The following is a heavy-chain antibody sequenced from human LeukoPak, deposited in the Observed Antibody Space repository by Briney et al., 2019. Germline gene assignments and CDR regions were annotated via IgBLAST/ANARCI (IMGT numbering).Heavy chain of an antibody. J-gene: IGHJ3*02. CDR2: IIPIFGTA. D-gene: IGHD3-10*01. Sequence: SVKVSCKTSDYTFSNYGITWVRQAPGQGLEWMGGIIPIFGTANYAQKFQGRVTITADKSTSTAYMELSSLRSEDTAVYYCARGMVRGVIGGGAFDIWGQGTMATVSS. V-gene: IGHV1-69*06. CDR1: DYTFSNYG. CDR3: ARGMVRGVIGGGAFDI.